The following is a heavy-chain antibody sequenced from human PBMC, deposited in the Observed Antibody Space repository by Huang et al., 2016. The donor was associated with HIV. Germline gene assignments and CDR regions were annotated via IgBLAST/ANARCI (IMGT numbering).Heavy chain of an antibody. CDR2: INAGGNA. D-gene: IGHD2-15*01. CDR3: ARARLLFPFDF. CDR1: VGPFNGFL. J-gene: IGHJ4*02. V-gene: IGHV4-34*01. Sequence: QVQLQQWGAGMLKPSETLSLTCAVSVGPFNGFLWSWIRQPPGRGLEWIGEINAGGNANYSPSLKSRVTMSVDTSKKQFSLNLRSVTAADTAVYYCARARLLFPFDFWGQGVPVVVSS.